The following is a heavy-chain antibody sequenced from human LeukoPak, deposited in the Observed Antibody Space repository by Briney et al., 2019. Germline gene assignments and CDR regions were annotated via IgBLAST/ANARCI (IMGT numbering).Heavy chain of an antibody. J-gene: IGHJ4*02. D-gene: IGHD6-25*01. CDR1: GFSFSSYW. Sequence: GGSLRLSCAASGFSFSSYWMSWVRQAPGKGLEWVANIKQDGSEKYYVDSVKGRFTISRDNAKNSLYLQMNSLRAEDTAVYYCARHNPYSSGWHCFDDWGQGTLVTVSS. CDR3: ARHNPYSSGWHCFDD. V-gene: IGHV3-7*02. CDR2: IKQDGSEK.